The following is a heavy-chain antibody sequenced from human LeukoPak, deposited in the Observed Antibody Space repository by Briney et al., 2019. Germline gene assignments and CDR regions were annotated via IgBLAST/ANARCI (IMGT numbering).Heavy chain of an antibody. V-gene: IGHV1-69*05. CDR1: GGTFSSYA. J-gene: IGHJ5*02. CDR2: IIPIFGTA. CDR3: ARTYGSGSYPDDNRLDP. D-gene: IGHD3-10*01. Sequence: SVKVSCKASGGTFSSYAISWVRQTPGQGLEWMGGIIPIFGTANYAQKFQGRVTITTDESTSTAYMELSSLRSEDTAVYYCARTYGSGSYPDDNRLDPWGQGTLVTVSS.